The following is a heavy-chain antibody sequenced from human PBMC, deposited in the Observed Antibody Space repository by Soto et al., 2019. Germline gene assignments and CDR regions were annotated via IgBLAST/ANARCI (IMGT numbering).Heavy chain of an antibody. CDR1: GCSISSYY. V-gene: IGHV4-59*08. CDR2: IYYSGST. Sequence: SDTLSLTCTFSGCSISSYYWSWIRQPPGQGLEWIGFIYYSGSTNYNPSLKSRVTISVDTSKNHFSLKLCSVTAADTAVYYCARLYGLDAFDIWGQGTMVTVS. CDR3: ARLYGLDAFDI. J-gene: IGHJ3*02. D-gene: IGHD3-16*02.